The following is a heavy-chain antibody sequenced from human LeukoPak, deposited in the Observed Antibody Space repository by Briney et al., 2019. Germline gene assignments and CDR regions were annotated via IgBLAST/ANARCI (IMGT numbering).Heavy chain of an antibody. V-gene: IGHV3-53*01. CDR3: ARGGWFGELLFDY. CDR1: GFTVSTNY. CDR2: ISTGGTT. Sequence: PGGSLRLSCAASGFTVSTNYMSWVRQVSGEGLEFVSFISTGGTTDYADSVKGRFTISSDNSKNTLYLQMNSLRAEETAVYYCARGGWFGELLFDYWGQGTLVTVSS. D-gene: IGHD3-10*01. J-gene: IGHJ4*02.